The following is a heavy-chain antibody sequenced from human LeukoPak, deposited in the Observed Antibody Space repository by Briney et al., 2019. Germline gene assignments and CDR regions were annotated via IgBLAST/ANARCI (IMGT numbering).Heavy chain of an antibody. D-gene: IGHD6-19*01. V-gene: IGHV5-51*01. J-gene: IGHJ4*02. CDR1: GYSFTRYW. CDR3: ARPTGFIAVAPFDY. CDR2: IYPGDSDT. Sequence: GESLKISCKGSGYSFTRYWIGWARQMPGKGLEWMGIIYPGDSDTRYSPPFQGQVTISADKSISTAYLQWSSLKASDTAMYYCARPTGFIAVAPFDYWGQGTLVTVSS.